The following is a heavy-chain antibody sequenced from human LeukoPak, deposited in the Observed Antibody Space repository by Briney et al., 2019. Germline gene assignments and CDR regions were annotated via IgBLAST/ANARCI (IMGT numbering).Heavy chain of an antibody. Sequence: ASVKVSCKASGYVFTSYGISWVRQAPGQGLEWMGWISSHTGDTSYAQRFQDRATMTTDTSTTTAYLDLRSLRFDDTAVYYCVRDVRRLQLSTYFFDFWGQGTLVSVSS. CDR2: ISSHTGDT. CDR3: VRDVRRLQLSTYFFDF. J-gene: IGHJ4*02. V-gene: IGHV1-18*01. D-gene: IGHD4-17*01. CDR1: GYVFTSYG.